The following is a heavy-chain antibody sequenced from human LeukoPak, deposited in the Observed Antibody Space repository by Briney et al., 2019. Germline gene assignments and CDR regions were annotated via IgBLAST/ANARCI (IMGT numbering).Heavy chain of an antibody. J-gene: IGHJ4*02. D-gene: IGHD5-24*01. V-gene: IGHV3-53*01. Sequence: GGSLRLSCAASGFTVSSNYMSWVRQAPGKGLEWVSVIYVDGTTYYADSVKGRFTISRDNSKNTLSLQMHSLRAEDTAVYYCARGDGYNFFDYWGQGTLVTVSS. CDR2: IYVDGTT. CDR1: GFTVSSNY. CDR3: ARGDGYNFFDY.